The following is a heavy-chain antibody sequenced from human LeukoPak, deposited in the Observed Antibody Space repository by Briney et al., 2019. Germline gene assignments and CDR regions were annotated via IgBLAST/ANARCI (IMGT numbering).Heavy chain of an antibody. D-gene: IGHD4-17*01. CDR1: GFNFNNAY. CDR2: IEGEFNAATT. V-gene: IGHV3-15*04. Sequence: GGSLRLSCAASGFNFNNAYMSWVRQAPGKGLEWVGRIEGEFNAATTQYAAPVSGRFTISRDKSRNTLYLEMNYLKTEDTAVYYCATRGDYVGRVYWGQGTLVTVSS. CDR3: ATRGDYVGRVY. J-gene: IGHJ4*02.